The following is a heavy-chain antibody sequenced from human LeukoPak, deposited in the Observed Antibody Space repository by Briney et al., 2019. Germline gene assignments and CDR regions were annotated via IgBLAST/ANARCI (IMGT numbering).Heavy chain of an antibody. CDR3: AGEEGVREFDP. CDR1: GFTLSSFW. J-gene: IGHJ5*02. CDR2: TRQDGRKE. Sequence: PGGSLRLSCEASGFTLSSFWMSWVRQVPGKGLEWLANTRQDGRKEFYADSVKGRFTVSRDNAKNSVYLQMNSLRAEDTAVYYCAGEEGVREFDPWGQGTLVTVSS. V-gene: IGHV3-7*01. D-gene: IGHD2-8*01.